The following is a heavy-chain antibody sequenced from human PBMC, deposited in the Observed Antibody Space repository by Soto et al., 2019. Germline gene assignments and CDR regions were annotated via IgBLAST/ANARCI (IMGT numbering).Heavy chain of an antibody. D-gene: IGHD1-26*01. Sequence: QVQLVQSGAAVKKPGSSVKVSCKASGGTFSSYAISWVRQAPGQGLEWMGGIIPIFGTANYAQKFQGRVTITADESTSTAYMELSSLRSEDTAVYYCARHPVSGSYAYYYGMDVWCQGTTVTVSS. J-gene: IGHJ6*02. V-gene: IGHV1-69*12. CDR2: IIPIFGTA. CDR1: GGTFSSYA. CDR3: ARHPVSGSYAYYYGMDV.